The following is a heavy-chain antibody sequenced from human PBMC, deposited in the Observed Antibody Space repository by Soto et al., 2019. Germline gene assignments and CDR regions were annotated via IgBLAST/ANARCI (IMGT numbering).Heavy chain of an antibody. CDR2: IKQDGSEK. V-gene: IGHV3-7*01. CDR3: AREKRANGYFDY. J-gene: IGHJ4*02. CDR1: GFTFSSYW. D-gene: IGHD6-25*01. Sequence: DVQLVESGGGLVQPGGSLRLSCVASGFTFSSYWMSWVRQAPGKGLEWVANIKQDGSEKYYVDSVNGRFTISRDNAKNSLYVQMNSRRAEDTAVYYCAREKRANGYFDYWGQGTLVTVSS.